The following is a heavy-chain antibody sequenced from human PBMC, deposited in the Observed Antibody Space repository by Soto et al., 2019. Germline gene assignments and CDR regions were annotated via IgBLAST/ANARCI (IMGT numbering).Heavy chain of an antibody. D-gene: IGHD3-3*01. CDR2: LDTRGTKI. J-gene: IGHJ4*02. V-gene: IGHV3-11*01. Sequence: PGGSLRLSCAASGYPFSDYYMRWIRQAPGQGLEWISYLDTRGTKIYYADSVKGRFTITRDNAKNSLYLEMNSLRDEDTAVYYCASHYERWSGYLPPVDYWGQGTLVTVSS. CDR1: GYPFSDYY. CDR3: ASHYERWSGYLPPVDY.